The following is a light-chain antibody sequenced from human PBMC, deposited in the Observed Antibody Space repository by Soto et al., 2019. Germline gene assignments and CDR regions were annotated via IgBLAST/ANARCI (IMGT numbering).Light chain of an antibody. CDR2: DAS. Sequence: DIQMTQSPSSLFASVGDRVTITCRARQSISSWLAWYQQKPGKAPKLLIYDASSLESGVPSRFSGSGSGTEFTLTISSLQPDDFATYYCQQYNSYSPWTFGQGTKVDI. J-gene: IGKJ1*01. CDR1: QSISSW. V-gene: IGKV1-5*01. CDR3: QQYNSYSPWT.